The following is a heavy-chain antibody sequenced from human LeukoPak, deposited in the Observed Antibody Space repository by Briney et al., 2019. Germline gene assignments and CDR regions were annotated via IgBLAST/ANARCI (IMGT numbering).Heavy chain of an antibody. CDR3: AGGTVAWSGYFLDY. Sequence: SETLSLTCSVSGGSISNYYWSWIRQPPGKGLEWIGYIYYSGSTKYNPSLKSRLTISLDTSQNQFSLKLSSVTAADTAVYHCAGGTVAWSGYFLDYWGQGTLVTVSS. J-gene: IGHJ4*02. CDR1: GGSISNYY. V-gene: IGHV4-59*13. CDR2: IYYSGST. D-gene: IGHD3-3*01.